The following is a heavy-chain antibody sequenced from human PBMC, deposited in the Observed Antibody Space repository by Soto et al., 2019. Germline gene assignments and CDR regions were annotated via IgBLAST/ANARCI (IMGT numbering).Heavy chain of an antibody. CDR2: IIPIFGTA. Sequence: ASVKVSCKASGGTFSSYAISWVRQAPGQGLEWMGGIIPIFGTANYAQKFQGRVTITADESTSTAYMELSSLRSEDTAVYYCARPARYCSGGSCAFDYWGQGALVTVSS. V-gene: IGHV1-69*13. J-gene: IGHJ4*02. CDR3: ARPARYCSGGSCAFDY. D-gene: IGHD2-15*01. CDR1: GGTFSSYA.